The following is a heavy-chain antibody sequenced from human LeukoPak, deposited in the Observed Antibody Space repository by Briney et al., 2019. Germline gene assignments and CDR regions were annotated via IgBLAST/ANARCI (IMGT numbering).Heavy chain of an antibody. Sequence: GASVTVSCKASGYTFTSYDINWVRQATGQGLEWMGWMNPNSGNTGYAQKFQGRVTMTRNTSISTAYMELSSLRSEDTAVYYCARAGYDSPYHLDYWGQGTLVTVSS. D-gene: IGHD3-22*01. CDR2: MNPNSGNT. CDR3: ARAGYDSPYHLDY. CDR1: GYTFTSYD. J-gene: IGHJ4*02. V-gene: IGHV1-8*01.